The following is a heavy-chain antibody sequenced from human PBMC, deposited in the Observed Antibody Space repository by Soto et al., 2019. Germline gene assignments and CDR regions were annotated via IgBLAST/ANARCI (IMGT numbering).Heavy chain of an antibody. CDR2: IYYSGST. V-gene: IGHV4-39*01. Sequence: PSETLSLTCTVSGGSISSSSYYWGWIRQPPGKGLEWIGSIYYSGSTYYNPSLKSRVTISVDTSKNQISLKLSSVTAADTAVYYCARGNWNYGVYWGQGTLVTVSS. J-gene: IGHJ4*02. D-gene: IGHD1-7*01. CDR1: GGSISSSSYY. CDR3: ARGNWNYGVY.